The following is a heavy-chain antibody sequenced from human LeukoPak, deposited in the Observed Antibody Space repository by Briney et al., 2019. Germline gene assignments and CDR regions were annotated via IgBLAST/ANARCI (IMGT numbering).Heavy chain of an antibody. CDR1: GFSGHW. Sequence: GGSLRLSCAASGFSGHWMHWVRQAPGKGLVWVSRIKSDGSSTSYADSVKGRFTISRDNAKNTVYLELNSLRVEDTAMYYCVRDLPRTSGPWGQGTLVTVSS. D-gene: IGHD3-10*01. J-gene: IGHJ5*02. CDR2: IKSDGSST. CDR3: VRDLPRTSGP. V-gene: IGHV3-74*01.